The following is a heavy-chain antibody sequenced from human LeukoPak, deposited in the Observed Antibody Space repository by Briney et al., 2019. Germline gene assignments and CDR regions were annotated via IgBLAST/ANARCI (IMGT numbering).Heavy chain of an antibody. CDR3: ARDRGVFDY. V-gene: IGHV4-59*01. J-gene: IGHJ4*02. CDR2: IYYSGST. D-gene: IGHD3-10*01. CDR1: GGSISSYC. Sequence: PSETLSLTCTVSGGSISSYCWSWIRQPPGKGLEWIGYIYYSGSTNYNPSLKSRVTISVDTSKNQFSLKLSSVTAADTAVYYCARDRGVFDYWGQGTLVTVSS.